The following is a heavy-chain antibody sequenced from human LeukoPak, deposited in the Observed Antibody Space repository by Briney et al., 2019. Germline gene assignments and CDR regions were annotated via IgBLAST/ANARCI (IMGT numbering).Heavy chain of an antibody. D-gene: IGHD3-3*01. CDR2: ISYDGSNK. Sequence: GRSLRLSCAASGFTFSSYAMHWVRQAPGKGLEWVAVISYDGSNKYYADSVKGRFTISRDNSKNTLYLQMNSLRAEDTAVYYCAKHYDFWSGSIDYWGQGTLVTVSS. J-gene: IGHJ4*02. CDR3: AKHYDFWSGSIDY. V-gene: IGHV3-30*04. CDR1: GFTFSSYA.